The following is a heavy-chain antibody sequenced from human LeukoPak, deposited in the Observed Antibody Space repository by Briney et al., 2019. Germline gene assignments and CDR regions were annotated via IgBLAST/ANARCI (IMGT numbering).Heavy chain of an antibody. J-gene: IGHJ4*02. CDR3: ARDGLYSNRIAAAENFDY. V-gene: IGHV1-18*01. CDR1: GYTFTSYG. Sequence: GASVKVSCKASGYTFTSYGISWVRQAPGQGLEWMGWISAYNGNTNYAQKLQGRVTMTTDTSTSTAYMELRSLRSDDTAVYYCARDGLYSNRIAAAENFDYWGRGTLVTVSS. CDR2: ISAYNGNT. D-gene: IGHD6-13*01.